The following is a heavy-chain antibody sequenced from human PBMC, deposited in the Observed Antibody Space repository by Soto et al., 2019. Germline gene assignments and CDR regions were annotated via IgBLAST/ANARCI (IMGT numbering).Heavy chain of an antibody. CDR2: ISSNGGST. V-gene: IGHV3-64*01. CDR3: AREYCSNTNCLYDY. J-gene: IGHJ4*02. D-gene: IGHD2-2*01. CDR1: GFTFSTYA. Sequence: GGSLRLSCAASGFTFSTYAMHWVRQAPGKGLEYVSAISSNGGSTYYANSVRGRFTISRDNSKNTLYLQMGSLRAEDMAVYYCAREYCSNTNCLYDYWGQGTLVTVSS.